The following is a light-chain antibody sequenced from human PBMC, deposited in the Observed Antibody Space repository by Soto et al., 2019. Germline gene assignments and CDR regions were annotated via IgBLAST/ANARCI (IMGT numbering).Light chain of an antibody. CDR2: DNS. CDR1: SSNIGNNY. CDR3: GAWDSSLDVYV. V-gene: IGLV1-51*01. J-gene: IGLJ7*01. Sequence: QSVLTQPPSVSAAPGQKVTISCSGSSSNIGNNYVSWYQQLPGTAPKLLIYDNSRRPSGIPDRFSGSKSGTSATLAITGLQTGDEGDYSCGAWDSSLDVYVFGGGTQLTVL.